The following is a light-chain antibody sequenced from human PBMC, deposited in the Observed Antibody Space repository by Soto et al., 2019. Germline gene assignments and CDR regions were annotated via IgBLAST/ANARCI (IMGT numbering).Light chain of an antibody. V-gene: IGKV3-20*01. CDR3: QQYGSSSYT. CDR1: QSVSSNY. CDR2: GAS. J-gene: IGKJ2*01. Sequence: EIVLTQSPGTLSLSPGERATLSCRATQSVSSNYLAWYQQKPGQAPRLLIYGASSRATGIPDRFIGSGSGTDFTLTINRLEPEDFAVYFCQQYGSSSYTFGQGTKLEI.